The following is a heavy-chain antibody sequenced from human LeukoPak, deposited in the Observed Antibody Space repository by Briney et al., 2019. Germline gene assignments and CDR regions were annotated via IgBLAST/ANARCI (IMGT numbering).Heavy chain of an antibody. CDR2: IHTSGNT. CDR1: GDSISSYY. CDR3: ARSPPTYDSSEY. Sequence: SETLSLTCTVSGDSISSYYRSWIRQPAGKGLEWIGRIHTSGNTNYIPSLKSRVTMSVDTSKNQFSLKLSSVTAADTAVYYCARSPPTYDSSEYWGQGTLVTVSS. J-gene: IGHJ4*02. D-gene: IGHD3-22*01. V-gene: IGHV4-4*07.